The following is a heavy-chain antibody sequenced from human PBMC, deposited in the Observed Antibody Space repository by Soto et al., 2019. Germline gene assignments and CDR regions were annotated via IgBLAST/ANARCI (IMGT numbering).Heavy chain of an antibody. V-gene: IGHV4-59*01. D-gene: IGHD4-17*01. CDR1: GAFISSYY. CDR2: IYYSGNT. J-gene: IGHJ4*02. CDR3: ARAYGYYFDY. Sequence: SEALSISCTVSGAFISSYYWSWIRQPPGKGLEWIGYIYYSGNTNYNPSLKSRVTISVDTSKNQFSLKLSSVTAADTAVYYCARAYGYYFDYWGQGTLVTVS.